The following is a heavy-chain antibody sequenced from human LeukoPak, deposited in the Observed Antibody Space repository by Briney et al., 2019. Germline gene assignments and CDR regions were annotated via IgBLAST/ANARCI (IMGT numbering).Heavy chain of an antibody. Sequence: ASVKVSCKASGGTFSSYAIGWVRQAPGQGLEWMGRIIPIFGTANYAQKFQGRVTITTDESTSTAYMELSSLRSEDTAVYYCASCSYDSSGYYYLSYFDYWGQGTLVTVSS. CDR1: GGTFSSYA. J-gene: IGHJ4*02. V-gene: IGHV1-69*05. CDR2: IIPIFGTA. CDR3: ASCSYDSSGYYYLSYFDY. D-gene: IGHD3-22*01.